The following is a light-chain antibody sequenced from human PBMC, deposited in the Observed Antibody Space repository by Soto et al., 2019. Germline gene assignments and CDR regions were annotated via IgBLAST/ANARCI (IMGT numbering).Light chain of an antibody. CDR3: SSYTSSSTPDV. CDR2: DVT. Sequence: QSALTQPPSVSGSPGQSITISCTGTSSDVGGYNYVSWYQQHPVKAPKLMIYDVTNRPSGVSDRFSGSKSGNTASLTISGLQAEDEADYYCSSYTSSSTPDVFGTGTKVTVL. J-gene: IGLJ1*01. CDR1: SSDVGGYNY. V-gene: IGLV2-14*01.